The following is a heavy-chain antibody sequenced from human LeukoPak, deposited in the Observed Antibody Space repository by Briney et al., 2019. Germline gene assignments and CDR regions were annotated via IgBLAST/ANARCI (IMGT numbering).Heavy chain of an antibody. CDR1: GYTFTSYH. D-gene: IGHD6-13*01. Sequence: ASVKVSCKASGYTFTSYHMHWVRQAPGQGLEWMGIINPGGGTTIYAQNFQGRVTMTRDTSTSTAYMELSSLRSEDTAVYYCARRRIAAAGRSNWFDPWGQGTLVTVSS. CDR3: ARRRIAAAGRSNWFDP. J-gene: IGHJ5*02. CDR2: INPGGGTT. V-gene: IGHV1-46*01.